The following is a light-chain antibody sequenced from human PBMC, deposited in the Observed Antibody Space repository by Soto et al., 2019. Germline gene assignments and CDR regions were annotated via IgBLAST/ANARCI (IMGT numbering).Light chain of an antibody. CDR1: QSVSRY. CDR3: EQRSNWQGAT. V-gene: IGKV3-11*01. J-gene: IGKJ4*01. CDR2: DAS. Sequence: EIVVTQSPATLSLSPGERATLSCRASQSVSRYLAWYQQKPGQAPRLLIYDASNRATGIPARFSGSGSGTDFTLTISSLEPEDFAVYYCEQRSNWQGATFGGGTKVEIK.